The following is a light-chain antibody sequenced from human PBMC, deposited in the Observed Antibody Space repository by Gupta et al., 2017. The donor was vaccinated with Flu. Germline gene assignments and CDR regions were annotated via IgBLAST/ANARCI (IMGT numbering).Light chain of an antibody. J-gene: IGKJ4*01. CDR3: QKYNIAPPA. V-gene: IGKV1-27*01. CDR1: QDISSY. Sequence: ERVTITCRASQDISSYVAWYQQKSGKAPKLLVYAASSLQSGVPSRFGASGSGTAFTLTIISLQPEDVATYYCQKYNIAPPAFGGGTKVEIK. CDR2: AAS.